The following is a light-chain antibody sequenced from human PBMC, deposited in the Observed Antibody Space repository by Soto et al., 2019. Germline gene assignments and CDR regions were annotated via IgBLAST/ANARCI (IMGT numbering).Light chain of an antibody. Sequence: QSVLTQPPSVSGAPGQRVTISCTGSSSNIGAGYDVHWYQQLPGTAPKLLIYGNSNRPSGVPDRFSGSKSGTSASLAITGLQAEDEADYCCQSYDSSLSGPYVFGTGT. CDR2: GNS. J-gene: IGLJ1*01. CDR1: SSNIGAGYD. CDR3: QSYDSSLSGPYV. V-gene: IGLV1-40*01.